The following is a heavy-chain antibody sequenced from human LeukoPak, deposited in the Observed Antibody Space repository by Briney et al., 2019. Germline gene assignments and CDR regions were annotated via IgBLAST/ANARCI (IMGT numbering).Heavy chain of an antibody. CDR1: GFTFSDYY. CDR3: ATSVAGLHYFDY. Sequence: PGGSLRLSCAASGFTFSDYYMSWIRQAPGKGLEWVSYISSSGGTIYYADSVKGRFTISRDNAKNSLYLQMNSLRAEDTAVYYCATSVAGLHYFDYWGQGTLVTVSS. J-gene: IGHJ4*02. V-gene: IGHV3-11*01. D-gene: IGHD6-19*01. CDR2: ISSSGGTI.